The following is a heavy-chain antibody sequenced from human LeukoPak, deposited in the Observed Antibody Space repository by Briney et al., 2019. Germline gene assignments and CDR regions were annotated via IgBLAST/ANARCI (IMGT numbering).Heavy chain of an antibody. V-gene: IGHV1-2*02. J-gene: IGHJ3*02. CDR1: GYTFTGYY. Sequence: ASMKVSCKAFGYTFTGYYMHWVRQAPGQGLEWMGWINPNSGGTNYAQKFQGRVTMTRDTSISTAYMELNRLRSDDTAVYYCARVMWELLWDALTIWGQGTMVTVSS. CDR2: INPNSGGT. D-gene: IGHD1-26*01. CDR3: ARVMWELLWDALTI.